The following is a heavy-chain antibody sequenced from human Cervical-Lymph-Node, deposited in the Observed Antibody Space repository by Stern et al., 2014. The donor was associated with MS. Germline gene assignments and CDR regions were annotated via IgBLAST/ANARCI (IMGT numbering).Heavy chain of an antibody. V-gene: IGHV5-51*01. D-gene: IGHD1-14*01. CDR2: IYPGDSET. Sequence: VQLVQSGAELIRPGESLKISCKGSGFKFSIYWNAWVRQMPGKGLEWMGIIYPGDSETRYSPSFKGQVTMSADKSTSTAYLQWSSLNASDTAMYFCARQTTAWASDVWGQGTLVTVSS. J-gene: IGHJ4*02. CDR1: GFKFSIYW. CDR3: ARQTTAWASDV.